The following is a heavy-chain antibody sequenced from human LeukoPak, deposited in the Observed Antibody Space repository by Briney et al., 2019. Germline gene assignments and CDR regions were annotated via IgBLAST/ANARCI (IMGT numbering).Heavy chain of an antibody. CDR3: AKSYYYGSGDYSLTAFDI. CDR1: GFTFSRYD. V-gene: IGHV3-23*01. D-gene: IGHD3-10*01. J-gene: IGHJ3*02. CDR2: ISDSAGTT. Sequence: GGSLRLSCTASGFTFSRYDMSWVRQAPGKRLEWVSGISDSAGTTYYADSVKGRFSISRDSSKNTLNLQMNSLRAEDTAVYYCAKSYYYGSGDYSLTAFDIWGQGTMVTVSS.